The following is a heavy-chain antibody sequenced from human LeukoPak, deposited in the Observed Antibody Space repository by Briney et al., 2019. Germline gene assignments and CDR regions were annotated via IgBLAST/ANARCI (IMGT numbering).Heavy chain of an antibody. V-gene: IGHV4-34*01. CDR3: ARGVCSGGSCYSEWNY. Sequence: SETLSLTCAVYGGSFSGYYWSWIRQPPGKGLEWIGEINYSGSTNYNPSLKSRVTISVGTSKNQFPLKLSSVTAADTAVYYCARGVCSGGSCYSEWNYWGQGTLVTVSS. J-gene: IGHJ4*02. D-gene: IGHD2-15*01. CDR1: GGSFSGYY. CDR2: INYSGST.